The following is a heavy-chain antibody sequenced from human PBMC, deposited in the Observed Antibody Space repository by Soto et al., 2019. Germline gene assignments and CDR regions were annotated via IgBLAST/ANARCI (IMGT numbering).Heavy chain of an antibody. J-gene: IGHJ6*02. CDR3: ARVPPLRYFDWLFFGYGMDV. CDR1: GFTFTSSA. CDR2: IVVGSGNT. Sequence: SVKVSCKASGFTFTSSAVQWVRQARGQRLEWIGWIVVGSGNTNYAQKFQERVTITRDMSTSTAYLQWSSLKASDTAMYYCARVPPLRYFDWLFFGYGMDVWGQGTTVTVSS. V-gene: IGHV1-58*01. D-gene: IGHD3-9*01.